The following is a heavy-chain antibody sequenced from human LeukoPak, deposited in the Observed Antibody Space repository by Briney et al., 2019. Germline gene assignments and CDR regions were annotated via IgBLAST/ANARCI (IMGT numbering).Heavy chain of an antibody. CDR1: GFTFSSYW. V-gene: IGHV3-74*01. D-gene: IGHD2/OR15-2a*01. J-gene: IGHJ4*02. Sequence: GGSLRLSCAASGFTFSSYWMHWVRQAPGKGLVWVSRINSDGSTTSYADSVKGRFTISRDNAKDTLYLQMNSLRAEDTAVYYCARSFFAGSFDYWGQGTLVTVSS. CDR3: ARSFFAGSFDY. CDR2: INSDGSTT.